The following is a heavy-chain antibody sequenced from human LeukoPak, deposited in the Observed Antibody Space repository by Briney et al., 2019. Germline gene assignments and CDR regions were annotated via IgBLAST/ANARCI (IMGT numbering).Heavy chain of an antibody. J-gene: IGHJ3*02. V-gene: IGHV4-59*08. D-gene: IGHD3-9*01. Sequence: PSETLSLTCTVSGAPFSSYYGSWFRQPPGKGLEWIGYIYYSGSTNFNPSLKSRVTISVDTSKNQFSLKLSSVTAADTAAYYCARHRVLRYFDWLSYAFDIWGQGTMVTVSS. CDR1: GAPFSSYY. CDR2: IYYSGST. CDR3: ARHRVLRYFDWLSYAFDI.